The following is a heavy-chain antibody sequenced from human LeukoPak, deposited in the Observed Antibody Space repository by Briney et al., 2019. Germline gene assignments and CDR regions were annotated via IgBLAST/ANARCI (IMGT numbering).Heavy chain of an antibody. CDR2: IRYDGSNK. CDR1: GFTFSNYG. J-gene: IGHJ4*02. V-gene: IGHV3-30*02. CDR3: AKDRGNWNYFDY. D-gene: IGHD1-1*01. Sequence: GGSLRLSCAASGFTFSNYGMHWVRQAPGKGLEWVAFIRYDGSNKYYADSVKGRFTISRDNSKNTLYLQMNSLRAEGTAVYYCAKDRGNWNYFDYWGQGTLVTVSS.